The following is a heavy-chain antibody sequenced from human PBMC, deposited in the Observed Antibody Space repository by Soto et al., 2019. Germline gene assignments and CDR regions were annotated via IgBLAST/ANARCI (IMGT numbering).Heavy chain of an antibody. CDR2: IDPSDSYT. CDR3: ARRAPSGFDYFDSSGADGMDV. J-gene: IGHJ6*02. V-gene: IGHV5-10-1*01. D-gene: IGHD3-22*01. Sequence: GESLKISCKGSGYSFISYWISWVRQMPGEGLEWMGRIDPSDSYTNYSPSFQGHVTLSIDTSISTAYVQWSSLKASDTAVYYCARRAPSGFDYFDSSGADGMDVWGQGTTVTVSS. CDR1: GYSFISYW.